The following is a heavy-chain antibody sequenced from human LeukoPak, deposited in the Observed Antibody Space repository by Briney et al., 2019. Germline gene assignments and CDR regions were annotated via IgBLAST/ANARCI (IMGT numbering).Heavy chain of an antibody. CDR1: GGSISSYY. Sequence: SETLSLTCTVSGGSISSYYWSWIRQPPGEGLEWIGYIYYSGSTNYNPSLKSRATISVDTSKNQFSLKLSSVTAADTAVYYCARVWGSYRYTEGAYFDYWGQGTLVTVSS. CDR2: IYYSGST. D-gene: IGHD3-16*02. V-gene: IGHV4-59*01. J-gene: IGHJ4*02. CDR3: ARVWGSYRYTEGAYFDY.